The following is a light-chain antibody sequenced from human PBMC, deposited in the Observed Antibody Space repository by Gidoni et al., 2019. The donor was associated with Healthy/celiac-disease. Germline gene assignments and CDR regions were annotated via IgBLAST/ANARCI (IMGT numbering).Light chain of an antibody. J-gene: IGKJ4*01. CDR1: QSVSSY. V-gene: IGKV3-11*01. CDR2: DAS. Sequence: EIVLTQSPATLALSPGERATLACRASQSVSSYLAWYQQKPGQAPSLLIYDASTRATGIPARFSGSGSGTDFTLPISSLVPEDFAVFYCQQRSNWPPTFGGGTKVEIK. CDR3: QQRSNWPPT.